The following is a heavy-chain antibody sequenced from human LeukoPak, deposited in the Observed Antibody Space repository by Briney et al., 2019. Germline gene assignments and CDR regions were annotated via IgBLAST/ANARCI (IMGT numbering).Heavy chain of an antibody. CDR2: TFSSGAT. J-gene: IGHJ4*02. V-gene: IGHV4-4*09. CDR1: GTSMSGYY. CDR3: ARRSKNGYFLDS. Sequence: SETLSLTCIVSGTSMSGYYWTWIRQPPGKGLEWIGHTFSSGATTYNPSLKSRVTISVDTSRSQFSLNLSSATAADTAVYSCARRSKNGYFLDSWGQGILVTVSS. D-gene: IGHD6-25*01.